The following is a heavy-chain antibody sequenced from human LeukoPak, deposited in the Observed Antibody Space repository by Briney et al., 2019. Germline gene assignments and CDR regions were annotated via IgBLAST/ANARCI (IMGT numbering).Heavy chain of an antibody. J-gene: IGHJ4*02. V-gene: IGHV3-30*18. CDR3: AKDPYSSGWVPFDY. Sequence: GGSLRLSCAASGFTFSSYGMHWVRQAPGKGLEWVAVISYDGSNKYYADSVKGRFTISRDNSKNTLYLQMNSLRAEDTAVYYCAKDPYSSGWVPFDYWGQGTLVTVSS. CDR2: ISYDGSNK. CDR1: GFTFSSYG. D-gene: IGHD6-19*01.